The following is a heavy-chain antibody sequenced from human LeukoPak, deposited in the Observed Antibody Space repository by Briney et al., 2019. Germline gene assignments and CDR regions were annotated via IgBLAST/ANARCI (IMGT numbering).Heavy chain of an antibody. Sequence: ASVKVSCKASGYTFTSYFMHWVRHAPGQGLEWMGIINPSGGTTSYAQKFQGRVTMTRDTSTSTVYMELSSLRSEDTAVYYCARPTERFDSVITFFDYWGQGTLVTVSS. CDR1: GYTFTSYF. CDR2: INPSGGTT. CDR3: ARPTERFDSVITFFDY. D-gene: IGHD3-16*01. V-gene: IGHV1-46*01. J-gene: IGHJ4*02.